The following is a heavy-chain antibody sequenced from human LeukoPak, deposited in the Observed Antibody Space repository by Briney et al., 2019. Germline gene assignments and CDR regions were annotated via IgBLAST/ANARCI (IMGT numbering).Heavy chain of an antibody. CDR3: ARPLTSSIDS. Sequence: GESLKISCKGSGYSFTSYWIGWVRQMPGKGLEWMGVIFPGDSDTRYSPSFQGQATISADKSISTAYLQWRSLKASDTAMYYCARPLTSSIDSWGQGTLVTVSS. D-gene: IGHD6-13*01. V-gene: IGHV5-51*01. CDR2: IFPGDSDT. J-gene: IGHJ4*02. CDR1: GYSFTSYW.